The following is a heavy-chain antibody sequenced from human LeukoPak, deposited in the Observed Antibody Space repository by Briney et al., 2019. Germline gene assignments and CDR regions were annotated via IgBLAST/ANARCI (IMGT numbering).Heavy chain of an antibody. CDR2: ISAYNGNT. D-gene: IGHD3-22*01. CDR3: ARGRDSSGYPGNPYYYYYYMDV. Sequence: GASVKVSCKASGYTFTSYGISWVRQAPGQGLEWMGWISAYNGNTNYAQKLQGRVTMTTDTSTSTAYMELRSLRSDDTAVYYCARGRDSSGYPGNPYYYYYYMDVWGKGTTVTVSS. J-gene: IGHJ6*03. CDR1: GYTFTSYG. V-gene: IGHV1-18*01.